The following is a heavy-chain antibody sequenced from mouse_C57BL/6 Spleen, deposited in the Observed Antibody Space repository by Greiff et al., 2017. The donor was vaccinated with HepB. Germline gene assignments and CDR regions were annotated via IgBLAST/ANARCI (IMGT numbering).Heavy chain of an antibody. CDR1: GYAFSSSW. J-gene: IGHJ1*03. Sequence: VQLQQSGPELVKPGASVKISCKASGYAFSSSWMNWVKQRPGKGLEWIGRIYPGDGDTNYNGKFKGKATLTADKSSSTAYMQLSSLTSEDSAVYFCARRGDYGSSDWYFDVWGTGTTVTVSS. CDR3: ARRGDYGSSDWYFDV. CDR2: IYPGDGDT. V-gene: IGHV1-82*01. D-gene: IGHD1-1*01.